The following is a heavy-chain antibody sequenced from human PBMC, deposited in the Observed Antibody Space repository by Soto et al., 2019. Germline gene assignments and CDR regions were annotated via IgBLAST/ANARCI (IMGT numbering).Heavy chain of an antibody. CDR2: ISYDGSDK. CDR1: GFTFSSFG. V-gene: IGHV3-30*18. J-gene: IGHJ5*02. Sequence: GGSLRLSCAASGFTFSSFGMHWVRQAPDKGLQWVAVISYDGSDKYYADSVKGRFTISRDDSMNTMYLQMNSLRLEDTAVYYCAKTSGYDYVWGSSGLDPWGQGTLVTVSS. D-gene: IGHD3-16*01. CDR3: AKTSGYDYVWGSSGLDP.